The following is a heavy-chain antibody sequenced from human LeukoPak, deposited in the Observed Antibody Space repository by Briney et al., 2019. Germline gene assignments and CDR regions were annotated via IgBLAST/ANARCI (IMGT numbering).Heavy chain of an antibody. Sequence: SETLSLTCAVYGGSFSGYYWSWIRQPPGKGLEWIGEINHSGSTNYNPSLKSRVTISVDTSKKQFSLKLSSVTAADTAVYYCARTAVTEDYWGEGTLVTVSS. J-gene: IGHJ4*02. V-gene: IGHV4-34*01. CDR2: INHSGST. D-gene: IGHD4-17*01. CDR1: GGSFSGYY. CDR3: ARTAVTEDY.